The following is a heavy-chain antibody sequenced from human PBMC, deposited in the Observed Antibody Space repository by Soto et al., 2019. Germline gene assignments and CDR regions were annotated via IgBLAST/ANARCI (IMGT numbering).Heavy chain of an antibody. V-gene: IGHV3-9*01. Sequence: EVQLVESGGGLVQPGRSLRLSCAASGFTFDDYAMHWVRQAPGKGLEWVSGISWNSGSIGYADSVKGRFTISRDNAKNSLYLQMNSLRAEDTALYYCAKGGTWIPHYYFDYWGQGTLVTVSS. CDR2: ISWNSGSI. CDR1: GFTFDDYA. CDR3: AKGGTWIPHYYFDY. D-gene: IGHD3-16*01. J-gene: IGHJ4*02.